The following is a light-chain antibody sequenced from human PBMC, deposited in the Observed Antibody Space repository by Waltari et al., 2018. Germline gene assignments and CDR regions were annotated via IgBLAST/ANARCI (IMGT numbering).Light chain of an antibody. CDR2: AAS. J-gene: IGKJ5*01. Sequence: EIVLTQFPGTLSLSPGERATLSCRATQSVSSSYLAWFQQKPGQTPRLLIYAASNRATDIPDRFSGSGSGTDFTLTSSRLEPDDFAVYYCQQYGTSPITFGQGTRLEIK. V-gene: IGKV3-20*01. CDR1: QSVSSSY. CDR3: QQYGTSPIT.